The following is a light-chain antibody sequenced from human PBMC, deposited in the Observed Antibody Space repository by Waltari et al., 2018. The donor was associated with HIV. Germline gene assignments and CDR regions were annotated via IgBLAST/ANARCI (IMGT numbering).Light chain of an antibody. Sequence: EILLTQHPGTLSLSPGERATLSCRASQSLSSKYLAWYQQRPGQAPRLLIYGTSDRATGSPDRFSRSGSGTDFTLTISRLEPEDSAEYHGQQYDKSPTFGQGTKLEI. CDR1: QSLSSKY. CDR2: GTS. V-gene: IGKV3-20*01. J-gene: IGKJ2*01. CDR3: QQYDKSPT.